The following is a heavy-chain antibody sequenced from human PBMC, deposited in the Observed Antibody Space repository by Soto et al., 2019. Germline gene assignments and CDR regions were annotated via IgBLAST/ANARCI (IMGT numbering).Heavy chain of an antibody. CDR1: GYTFTSYY. CDR3: AREAGGSSSLYYYYYGMDV. J-gene: IGHJ6*02. V-gene: IGHV1-46*01. CDR2: INPSGGST. D-gene: IGHD6-6*01. Sequence: GASVKVSCKASGYTFTSYYMHWVRQAPGQGLEWMGIINPSGGSTSYAQKFQGRVTMTRDTSASTAYMELSSLRSEDTAVYYCAREAGGSSSLYYYYYGMDVWGQGTTVTVSS.